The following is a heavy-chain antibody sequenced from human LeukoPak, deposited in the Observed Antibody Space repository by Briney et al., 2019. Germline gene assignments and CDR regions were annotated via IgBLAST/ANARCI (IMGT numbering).Heavy chain of an antibody. CDR1: RFTFSSYA. CDR3: ARERATAFDY. V-gene: IGHV3-33*08. CDR2: IWYDGSNK. J-gene: IGHJ4*02. D-gene: IGHD5-12*01. Sequence: GGSLRLSCAASRFTFSSYAMHWVRQAPGKGLEWVAVIWYDGSNKYYADSVKGRFTISRDNSKNTLYLQMSSLRAEDTAVYYCARERATAFDYWGQGTLVTVSS.